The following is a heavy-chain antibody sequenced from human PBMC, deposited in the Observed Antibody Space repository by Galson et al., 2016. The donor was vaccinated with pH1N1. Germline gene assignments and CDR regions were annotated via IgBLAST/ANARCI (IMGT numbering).Heavy chain of an antibody. V-gene: IGHV1-24*01. J-gene: IGHJ4*02. CDR3: KTGQNFSAETCTFDY. CDR2: FDPEDGEA. D-gene: IGHD2-15*01. CDR1: GNSLTQLF. Sequence: SVKVSCKVSGNSLTQLFIHWVRQTPGKGLEWMGGFDPEDGEAIHAQEFQGRFILTGDTSTDTAYMELSSLGSEDTAVYFCKTGQNFSAETCTFDYWAQGTLVTVSS.